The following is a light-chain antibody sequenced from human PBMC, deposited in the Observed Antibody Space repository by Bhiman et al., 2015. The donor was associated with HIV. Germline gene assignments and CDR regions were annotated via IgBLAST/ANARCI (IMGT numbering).Light chain of an antibody. CDR1: SSDIGGYNY. Sequence: QSALTQPASVSGSPGQSITISCTGTSSDIGGYNYVSWYQQHPATAPKLLIYDVSERPSGVSHRFSGSKSGNTASLTISGLQDEDEADFYCSSYMTNSLHVIFGGGTRLTVL. V-gene: IGLV2-14*03. J-gene: IGLJ2*01. CDR2: DVS. CDR3: SSYMTNSLHVI.